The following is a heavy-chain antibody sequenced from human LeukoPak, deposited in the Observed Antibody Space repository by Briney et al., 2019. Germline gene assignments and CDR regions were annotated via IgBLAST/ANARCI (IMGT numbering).Heavy chain of an antibody. Sequence: ASETLSLTCTVSGGSVNSGSSYWSWIRQPPGKGLEWIGCISYSGSTNYNPSLRSRVTMSLDTSKNQFSLTLSSVTAADTAMYYCARDRDYYGSGSSYFDYWGQGTLVTVSS. D-gene: IGHD3-10*01. CDR3: ARDRDYYGSGSSYFDY. CDR1: GGSVNSGSSY. V-gene: IGHV4-61*01. J-gene: IGHJ4*02. CDR2: ISYSGST.